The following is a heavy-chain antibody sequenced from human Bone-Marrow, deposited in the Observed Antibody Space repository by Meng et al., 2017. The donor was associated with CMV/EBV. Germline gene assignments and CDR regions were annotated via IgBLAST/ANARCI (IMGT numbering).Heavy chain of an antibody. CDR1: GFTFSSYS. J-gene: IGHJ4*02. V-gene: IGHV4-59*01. CDR3: ARSYDFWSGYYYY. Sequence: SQTLSLTCAASGFTFSSYSMNWIRQPPGKGLEWIGYIYYSGSTNYNPSLKSRVTISVDTSKNQFSLKLSSVTAADTAVYYCARSYDFWSGYYYYWGQGTLVTVSS. D-gene: IGHD3-3*01. CDR2: IYYSGST.